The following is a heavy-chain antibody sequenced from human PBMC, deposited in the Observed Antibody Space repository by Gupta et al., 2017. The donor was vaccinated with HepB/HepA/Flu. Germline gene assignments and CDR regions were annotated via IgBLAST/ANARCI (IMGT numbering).Heavy chain of an antibody. V-gene: IGHV4-34*01. CDR3: ARGKGLRGAARRGYYYYGMDV. J-gene: IGHJ6*02. Sequence: QVQLQQWGAGLLKPSETLSLTCAVYGGSFSGYYWSWIRQPPGKGLEWIGEINHSGSTNYNPSLKSRVTISVDTSKNQFSLKLSSVTAADTAVYYCARGKGLRGAARRGYYYYGMDVWGQGTTVTVSS. CDR2: INHSGST. D-gene: IGHD6-6*01. CDR1: GGSFSGYY.